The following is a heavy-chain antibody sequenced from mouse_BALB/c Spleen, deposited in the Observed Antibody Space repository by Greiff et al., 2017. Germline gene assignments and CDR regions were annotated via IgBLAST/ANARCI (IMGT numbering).Heavy chain of an antibody. V-gene: IGHV1-63*02. J-gene: IGHJ3*01. CDR2: IYPGGGYT. D-gene: IGHD1-1*01. CDR1: GYTFTNYW. CDR3: ARDGYYGSRFAY. Sequence: QVQLKESGAELVRPGTSVRMSCKAAGYTFTNYWIGWVKQRPGHGLEWIGDIYPGGGYTNYNEKFKGKATLTADTSSSTAYMQLSSLTSEDSAIYYCARDGYYGSRFAYWGQGTLVTVSA.